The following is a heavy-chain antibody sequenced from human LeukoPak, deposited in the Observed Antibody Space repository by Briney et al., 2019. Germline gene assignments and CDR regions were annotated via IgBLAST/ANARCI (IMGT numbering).Heavy chain of an antibody. V-gene: IGHV4-34*01. Sequence: PGGSLRLSCAASGFTFSSYSMNWVRQPPGKGLEWIGEINHGGSTNYNPSLKSRVTMSVDTSKNQFSLKLSSVTAADTAVYYCARGLVATGYWGQGTLVTVSS. CDR3: ARGLVATGY. D-gene: IGHD5-12*01. J-gene: IGHJ4*02. CDR1: GFTFSSYS. CDR2: INHGGST.